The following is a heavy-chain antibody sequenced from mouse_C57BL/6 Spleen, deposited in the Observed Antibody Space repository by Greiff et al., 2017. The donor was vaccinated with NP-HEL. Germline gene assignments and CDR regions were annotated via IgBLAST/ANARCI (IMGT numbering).Heavy chain of an antibody. V-gene: IGHV1-81*01. CDR2: IYPRSGNT. Sequence: QVQLKESGAELASPGASVKLSCKASGYTFTSYGISWVKQRTGQGLEWIGEIYPRSGNTYYNEKFKGKATLTADKSSSTAYMELRSLTSDDSAVYFCARSWDNLGDYAMDYWGQGTSGTVSS. CDR1: GYTFTSYG. CDR3: ARSWDNLGDYAMDY. D-gene: IGHD1-3*01. J-gene: IGHJ4*01.